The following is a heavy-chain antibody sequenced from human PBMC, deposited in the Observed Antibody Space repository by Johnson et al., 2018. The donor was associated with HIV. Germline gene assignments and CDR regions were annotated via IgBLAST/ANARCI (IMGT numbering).Heavy chain of an antibody. CDR3: AKCLDSGSYYGDHAFDI. CDR1: GFTFSSYG. Sequence: QVKLVESGGGVVQPGRSLRLSCAASGFTFSSYGMHWVRQAPGKGLEWVAFIRYDGSNKYYADSVKGRFTISRDNSKNTLYLQMNSLRAEDTAVYYCAKCLDSGSYYGDHAFDIWGQGTMVTVSS. CDR2: IRYDGSNK. D-gene: IGHD1-26*01. J-gene: IGHJ3*02. V-gene: IGHV3-30*02.